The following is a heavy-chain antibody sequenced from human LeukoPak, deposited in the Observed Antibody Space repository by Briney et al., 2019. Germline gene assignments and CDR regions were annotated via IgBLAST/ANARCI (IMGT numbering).Heavy chain of an antibody. CDR2: IYTSGST. J-gene: IGHJ4*02. CDR3: ARDPEFYGLDY. D-gene: IGHD2/OR15-2a*01. CDR1: GGSISSGSYY. V-gene: IGHV4-61*02. Sequence: SETLSLTCTVSGGSISSGSYYWSWIRQPAGKGLEWIGRIYTSGSTNYNPSLKSRVTISVDTSKNQFSLKLSSVTAADTAVYYCARDPEFYGLDYWGQGTLVTVSS.